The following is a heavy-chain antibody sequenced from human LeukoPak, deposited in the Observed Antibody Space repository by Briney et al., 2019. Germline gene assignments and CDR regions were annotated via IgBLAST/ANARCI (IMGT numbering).Heavy chain of an antibody. D-gene: IGHD2-8*01. CDR2: ISYDGSNK. J-gene: IGHJ6*03. V-gene: IGHV3-30*18. CDR3: AKDPTPAVYCTNGVCHMDV. Sequence: GGSLRLSCAASGFTFSSYGMHWVRQAPGKGLEWVAVISYDGSNKFYADSVKGRFTISRDNSKNTLYLQMNSLRAEDTAVYCCAKDPTPAVYCTNGVCHMDVWGKGTTVTVSS. CDR1: GFTFSSYG.